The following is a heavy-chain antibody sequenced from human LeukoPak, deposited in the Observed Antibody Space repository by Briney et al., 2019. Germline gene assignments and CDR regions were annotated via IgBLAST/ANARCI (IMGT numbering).Heavy chain of an antibody. D-gene: IGHD3-9*01. V-gene: IGHV4-38-2*02. J-gene: IGHJ3*02. Sequence: SETLSFTCTVSGYSISSGYYWGWIRQPPGKGLEWIGSIYHSGSTYYNPSLKSRVTISVDTSKNQFSLKLSSVTAADTAVYYCARDVADYDILTGYYIRRRDAFDIWGQGTMVTVSS. CDR3: ARDVADYDILTGYYIRRRDAFDI. CDR2: IYHSGST. CDR1: GYSISSGYY.